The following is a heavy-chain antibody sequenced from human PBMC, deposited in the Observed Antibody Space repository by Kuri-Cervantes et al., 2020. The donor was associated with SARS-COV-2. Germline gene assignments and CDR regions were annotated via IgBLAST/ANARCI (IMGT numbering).Heavy chain of an antibody. V-gene: IGHV4-39*07. Sequence: SETLSLTCTVSGGSISSSSYYWGWIRQPPGKGLEWIGEINHSGSTNYNPSLKSRVTISVDTSKNQFSLKLSSMTAADTAVYYCARGSPSGWYRVYDYWGQGTLVTVSS. CDR3: ARGSPSGWYRVYDY. CDR1: GGSISSSSYY. J-gene: IGHJ4*02. D-gene: IGHD6-19*01. CDR2: INHSGST.